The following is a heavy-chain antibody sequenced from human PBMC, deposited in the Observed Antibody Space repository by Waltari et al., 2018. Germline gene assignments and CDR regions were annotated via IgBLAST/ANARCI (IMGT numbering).Heavy chain of an antibody. CDR3: ARGPPVGAGFNPDLDV. V-gene: IGHV1-2*02. CDR2: IDPSSGGA. CDR1: GYTFIDHY. D-gene: IGHD1-26*01. Sequence: QVQLVQSGAEMKKPGASMRVSCNASGYTFIDHYVHWVRQSPGQGLEWMGGIDPSSGGANVARISQGRSSMARDVSTNLAYMELRRLTSSDTAIYYCARGPPVGAGFNPDLDVWGQGTLVTVSS. J-gene: IGHJ4*02.